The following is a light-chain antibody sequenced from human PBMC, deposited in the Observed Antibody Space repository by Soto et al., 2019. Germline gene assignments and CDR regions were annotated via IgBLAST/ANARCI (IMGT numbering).Light chain of an antibody. Sequence: QSVLSQPPSVSAAPRQKVTISCSGSSSNIGNNYVSWYQQLPGTAPKLLIYDNNKRPSGIPDRFSGSKSGTSATLGITGLQTGDEADYYCGTWDSSLSSDVFGSGTKATVL. CDR1: SSNIGNNY. CDR2: DNN. J-gene: IGLJ1*01. CDR3: GTWDSSLSSDV. V-gene: IGLV1-51*01.